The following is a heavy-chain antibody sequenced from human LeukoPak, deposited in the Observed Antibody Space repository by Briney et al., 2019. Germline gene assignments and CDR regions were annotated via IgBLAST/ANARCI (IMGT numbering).Heavy chain of an antibody. J-gene: IGHJ4*02. CDR2: ISAYNGNT. CDR1: GCTFTSYG. V-gene: IGHV1-18*01. D-gene: IGHD3-22*01. CDR3: ARPDSSGYGYYFDY. Sequence: ASVKVSCKASGCTFTSYGISWVRQAPGQGLEWMGWISAYNGNTNYAQKLQGRVTMTTDTSTSTAYMELRSLRSDGTAVYYCARPDSSGYGYYFDYWGQGTLVTVSS.